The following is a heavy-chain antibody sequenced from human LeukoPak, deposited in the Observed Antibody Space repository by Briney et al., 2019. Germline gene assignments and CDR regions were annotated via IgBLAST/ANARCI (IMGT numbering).Heavy chain of an antibody. CDR3: ATYQGYNFGPFDY. D-gene: IGHD5-18*01. J-gene: IGHJ4*02. V-gene: IGHV3-7*05. CDR2: IKYDRSED. CDR1: GLTFSRYW. Sequence: GGSLRLSCAASGLTFSRYWLSWVRQAPGRRLEWVANIKYDRSEDYYVDSVKGRFTISRDNAKNSLYLQMNSLRAEDTAVYYCATYQGYNFGPFDYWGQGALVTVSS.